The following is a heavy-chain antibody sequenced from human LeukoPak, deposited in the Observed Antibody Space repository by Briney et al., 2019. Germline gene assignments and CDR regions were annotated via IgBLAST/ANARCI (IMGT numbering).Heavy chain of an antibody. D-gene: IGHD1-26*01. CDR1: GFTFSIYG. CDR3: AKALSGSPPKPFDY. J-gene: IGHJ4*02. Sequence: GGSLRLSCVASGFTFSIYGMHWVRQAPGKGLEWVAFIRYDGSDKYYAESVKGRFTISRDNSENTLYLLMNSLRAEDTAVYYCAKALSGSPPKPFDYWGQGTLVTVSS. V-gene: IGHV3-30*02. CDR2: IRYDGSDK.